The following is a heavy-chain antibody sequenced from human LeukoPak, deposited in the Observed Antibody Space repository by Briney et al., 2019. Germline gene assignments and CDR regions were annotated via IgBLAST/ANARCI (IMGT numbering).Heavy chain of an antibody. CDR2: ISSSGDST. D-gene: IGHD3-22*01. CDR3: AKDRNYYDSSAYYDY. CDR1: GFTFSSYA. Sequence: GGSLRLSCAASGFTFSSYAVSWVRQAPGKGLEWVSSISSSGDSTYYAGSVTGRFTISRDNSKNTLYLQMNSLRAEDTAVYYCAKDRNYYDSSAYYDYWGQGTLVTVSS. J-gene: IGHJ4*02. V-gene: IGHV3-23*01.